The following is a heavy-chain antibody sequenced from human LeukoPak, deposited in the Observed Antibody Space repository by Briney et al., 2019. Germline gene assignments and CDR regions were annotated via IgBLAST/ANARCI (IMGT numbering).Heavy chain of an antibody. CDR2: ITSGSNYM. Sequence: GGSLRLSCAASGLSFSYYSMHWVRQAPGKGLEWVSSITSGSNYMYYADSVKGRFTISRDNAKNSLYLQMNSLRAEDTAVYYCARDFLEWLPYSWGQGTLVTVSS. CDR1: GLSFSYYS. V-gene: IGHV3-21*01. CDR3: ARDFLEWLPYS. J-gene: IGHJ4*02. D-gene: IGHD3-3*01.